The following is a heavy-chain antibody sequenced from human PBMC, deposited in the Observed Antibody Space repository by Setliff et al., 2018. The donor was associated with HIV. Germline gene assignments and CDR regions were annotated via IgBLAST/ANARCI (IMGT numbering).Heavy chain of an antibody. V-gene: IGHV4-39*01. CDR2: IYYSGST. Sequence: PSETLSLTCTVSGDSVSNVGYYWGWIRQSPGKGLEWIGSIYYSGSTSYNPSLKSRVTISVHTSKNQFSLRLTSVTAADTAVYYCVRIWEIVGGPSDYWGLGNMVTVSS. J-gene: IGHJ4*02. CDR1: GDSVSNVGYY. D-gene: IGHD1-26*01. CDR3: VRIWEIVGGPSDY.